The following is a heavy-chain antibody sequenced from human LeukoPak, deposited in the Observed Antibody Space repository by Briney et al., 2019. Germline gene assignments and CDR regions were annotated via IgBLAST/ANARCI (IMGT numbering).Heavy chain of an antibody. Sequence: SETLSLTCTVSGGSISSYYWSWIRQPPGKGLEWIGYIYYSGSTNYNPSLKSRVTISVDTSKNQFSLKLSPVTAADTAVYYCARVWIAVAGTFDYWGQGTLVTVSS. CDR3: ARVWIAVAGTFDY. CDR2: IYYSGST. V-gene: IGHV4-59*12. J-gene: IGHJ4*02. D-gene: IGHD6-19*01. CDR1: GGSISSYY.